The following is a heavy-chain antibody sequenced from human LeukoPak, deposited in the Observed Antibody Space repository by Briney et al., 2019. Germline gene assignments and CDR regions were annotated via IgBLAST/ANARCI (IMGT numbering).Heavy chain of an antibody. V-gene: IGHV3-7*03. CDR3: ARDGGSGSGLPRNWFDP. Sequence: PGGSLRLSCAASGFTFSSYWMSWVRQAPGKGLEWVANIKQDGSEKYYVDSVKGRFTISRDNAKNSLYLQMNSLRAEDTAVYYCARDGGSGSGLPRNWFDPWGQGTLVTVSS. D-gene: IGHD3-10*01. CDR1: GFTFSSYW. J-gene: IGHJ5*02. CDR2: IKQDGSEK.